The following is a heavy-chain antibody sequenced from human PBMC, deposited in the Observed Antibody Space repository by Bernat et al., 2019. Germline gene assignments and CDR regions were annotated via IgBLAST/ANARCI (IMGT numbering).Heavy chain of an antibody. D-gene: IGHD6-13*01. Sequence: QVQLVESGGGVVQPGRSLRLSCAASGFTFSSYGMHWVRQAPGKGLEWVAVIWYDGSNKYYADSVKGRFTISRDNSKNTLYLQMNSLRAEDTAVYYCARDSGTGGLVDYWGQGTLVTVSS. CDR1: GFTFSSYG. CDR2: IWYDGSNK. CDR3: ARDSGTGGLVDY. J-gene: IGHJ4*02. V-gene: IGHV3-33*01.